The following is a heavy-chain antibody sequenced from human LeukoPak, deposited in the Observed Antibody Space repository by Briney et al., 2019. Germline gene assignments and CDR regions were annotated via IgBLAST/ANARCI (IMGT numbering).Heavy chain of an antibody. Sequence: EASVKVSCKASGGTFSSYAISWVRQAPGQGLEWMGGIIPIFGTANYAQKFQGRVTITADESTSTAYMELSSLRSEDTAVYYCAREALDEIAVVPAALMGNWFDPWGQGTLVTVSS. CDR2: IIPIFGTA. D-gene: IGHD2-2*01. J-gene: IGHJ5*02. V-gene: IGHV1-69*01. CDR3: AREALDEIAVVPAALMGNWFDP. CDR1: GGTFSSYA.